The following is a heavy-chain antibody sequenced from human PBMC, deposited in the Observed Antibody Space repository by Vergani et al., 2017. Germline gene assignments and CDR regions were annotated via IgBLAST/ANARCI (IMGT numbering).Heavy chain of an antibody. CDR1: GYTFTSYD. D-gene: IGHD4-17*01. V-gene: IGHV1-8*03. CDR3: GRRTVKEEGVLGCMDV. Sequence: QVQLVQSGAEVKKPGASVKVSCKASGYTFTSYDINWARQATGQGLEWMGWMNPNSGNTVHAQKLQGRVTITRNTSISTAYTELGSLRSEDTAVYYCGRRTVKEEGVLGCMDVWGQGTTVTVSS. J-gene: IGHJ6*02. CDR2: MNPNSGNT.